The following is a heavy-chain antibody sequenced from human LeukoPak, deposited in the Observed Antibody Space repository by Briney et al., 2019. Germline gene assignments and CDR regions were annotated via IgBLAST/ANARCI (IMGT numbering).Heavy chain of an antibody. CDR3: ARGHLGCSSTSCPTYYYYYGMDV. D-gene: IGHD2-2*01. V-gene: IGHV3-30*04. CDR2: ISYDGSNK. CDR1: GFTSSSYA. J-gene: IGHJ6*02. Sequence: GGSLRLSCAASGFTSSSYAMHWVRQAPGKGLEWVAVISYDGSNKYYADSVKGRFTISRDNSKNTLYLQMNSLRAEDTAVYYCARGHLGCSSTSCPTYYYYYGMDVWGQGTTVTVSS.